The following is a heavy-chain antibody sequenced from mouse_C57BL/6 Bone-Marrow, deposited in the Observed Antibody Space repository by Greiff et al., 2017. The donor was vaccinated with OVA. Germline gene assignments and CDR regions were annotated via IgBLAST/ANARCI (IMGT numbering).Heavy chain of an antibody. CDR2: IDPSDSYT. J-gene: IGHJ4*01. D-gene: IGHD2-4*01. V-gene: IGHV1-50*01. Sequence: VPLQQPGAELVKPGASVKLSCKASGYTFTSYWMQWVKQRPGQGLAWIGEIDPSDSYTNYNQKFKGKATLTVDTSSSTAYMQLSSLTSEDSAVYYCAREYYDYDEDAMDYWGQGTSVTVSS. CDR3: AREYYDYDEDAMDY. CDR1: GYTFTSYW.